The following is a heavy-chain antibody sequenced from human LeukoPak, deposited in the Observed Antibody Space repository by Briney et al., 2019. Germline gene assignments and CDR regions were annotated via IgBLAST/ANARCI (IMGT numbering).Heavy chain of an antibody. CDR1: GFTFSSYG. CDR3: AKANDIVVVVAAMDY. V-gene: IGHV3-23*01. Sequence: GGSLRLSCAASGFTFSSYGIHWVRQAPGKGLEWVSAISGSGGSTYYADSVKGRFTISRDNSKNTLYLQMNSLRAEDTAVYYCAKANDIVVVVAAMDYWGQGTLVTVSS. J-gene: IGHJ4*02. CDR2: ISGSGGST. D-gene: IGHD2-15*01.